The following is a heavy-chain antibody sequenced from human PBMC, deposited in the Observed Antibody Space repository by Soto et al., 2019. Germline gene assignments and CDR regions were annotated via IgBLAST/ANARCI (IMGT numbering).Heavy chain of an antibody. Sequence: ASVNVSCKSSGYTLTSYDINWVRQATGRGLEWMGWMNPNSGNTGYAQKFQGRVTMTRNTSISTAYMELSSLRSEDTAVYYCARDQYYYGSGSSLGGTDYWGQGTLVTVSS. CDR3: ARDQYYYGSGSSLGGTDY. V-gene: IGHV1-8*01. CDR2: MNPNSGNT. D-gene: IGHD3-10*01. CDR1: GYTLTSYD. J-gene: IGHJ4*02.